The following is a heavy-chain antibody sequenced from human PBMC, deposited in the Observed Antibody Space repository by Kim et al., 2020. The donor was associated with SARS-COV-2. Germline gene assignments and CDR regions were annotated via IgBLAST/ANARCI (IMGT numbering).Heavy chain of an antibody. CDR2: IKSKTDGGTT. D-gene: IGHD4-17*01. CDR3: TTRTTVTTGYFDF. Sequence: GGSLRLSCAASGFTFNNAWMSWVRQAPGKGLEWVGRIKSKTDGGTTDYAAPVKGRFTISRDDSKNTLYLQMNSLKTEDTAVYYCTTRTTVTTGYFDFWGQGSLVTVSS. V-gene: IGHV3-15*01. CDR1: GFTFNNAW. J-gene: IGHJ4*02.